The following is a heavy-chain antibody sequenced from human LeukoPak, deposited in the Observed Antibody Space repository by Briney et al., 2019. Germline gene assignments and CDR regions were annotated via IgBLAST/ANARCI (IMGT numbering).Heavy chain of an antibody. Sequence: PGGSLRLSCAASGFTFSSYWMSWVRQAPGKGLEWVANIKQDGSEKYYVDSVKGRFTISRDNSKNTLYLQMNSLRAEDTAVYYCAKLWGIVVVPAARNAFDIWGQGTMVTVSS. CDR2: IKQDGSEK. D-gene: IGHD2-2*01. CDR3: AKLWGIVVVPAARNAFDI. V-gene: IGHV3-7*03. CDR1: GFTFSSYW. J-gene: IGHJ3*02.